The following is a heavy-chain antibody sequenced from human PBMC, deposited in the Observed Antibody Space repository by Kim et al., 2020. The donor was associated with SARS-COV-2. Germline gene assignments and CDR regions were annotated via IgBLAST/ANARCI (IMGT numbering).Heavy chain of an antibody. CDR3: AAAAARPYFDY. CDR2: T. V-gene: IGHV4-4*09. D-gene: IGHD6-13*01. Sequence: TNYNPPLKSRVTRSVDTAKNQFSLKLSAVTAADTAVYYCAAAAARPYFDYWGQGTLVTVSS. J-gene: IGHJ4*02.